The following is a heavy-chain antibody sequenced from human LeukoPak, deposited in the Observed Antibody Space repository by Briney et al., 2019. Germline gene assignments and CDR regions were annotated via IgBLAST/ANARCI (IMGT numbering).Heavy chain of an antibody. V-gene: IGHV3-7*01. D-gene: IGHD2-15*01. CDR2: IKQDGSEK. J-gene: IGHJ4*02. Sequence: PGGSLRLSCAASGFTFSSYWMSWVRQAPGKGLEWVANIKQDGSEKYYVDSVKGRFTISRDNAKNSLYLQMNSLRAEDTAVYYCARSLCSGGSCYFDYWGQGTLVTVSS. CDR1: GFTFSSYW. CDR3: ARSLCSGGSCYFDY.